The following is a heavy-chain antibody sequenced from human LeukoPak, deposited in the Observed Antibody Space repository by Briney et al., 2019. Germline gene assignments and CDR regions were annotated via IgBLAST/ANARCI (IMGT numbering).Heavy chain of an antibody. V-gene: IGHV3-15*01. J-gene: IGHJ4*02. Sequence: TGGSLRLSCAASGFTFSNAWMSWVRQAPGKGLEWVGRIKSKTDGGTTDYAAPVKGGFTISRDDSKNTLYLQMNSPKTEDTAVYYCTTTYYYDSSGYYHFDYWGQGTLVTVSS. CDR1: GFTFSNAW. D-gene: IGHD3-22*01. CDR3: TTTYYYDSSGYYHFDY. CDR2: IKSKTDGGTT.